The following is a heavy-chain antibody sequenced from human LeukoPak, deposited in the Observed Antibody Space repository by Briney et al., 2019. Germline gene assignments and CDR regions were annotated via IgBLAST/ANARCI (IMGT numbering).Heavy chain of an antibody. CDR3: ASTEVSSNFHFDY. J-gene: IGHJ4*02. V-gene: IGHV4-34*01. D-gene: IGHD3-16*02. CDR2: INHSGST. CDR1: GGSFSGYY. Sequence: SETLSLTCAGYGGSFSGYYWSWIRQPPGKGLEWIGEINHSGSTNYNPSLKSRVTISVDTSKNQFSLKLSSVTAADTAVYYCASTEVSSNFHFDYWGQGTLVTVSS.